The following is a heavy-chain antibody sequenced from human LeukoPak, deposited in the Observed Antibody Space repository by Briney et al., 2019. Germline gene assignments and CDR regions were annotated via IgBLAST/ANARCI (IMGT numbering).Heavy chain of an antibody. D-gene: IGHD3-10*01. Sequence: GSLRLSCAASGFTFSSYAMHWVRQAPGKGLEWVAVISYDGSNKYYADSVKGRFTISRDNSKNTLYLQMNTLISEDTAVYYCARGSFWFGEDLPFDYWGQGTLVTVSS. CDR1: GFTFSSYA. CDR2: ISYDGSNK. V-gene: IGHV3-30-3*01. J-gene: IGHJ4*02. CDR3: ARGSFWFGEDLPFDY.